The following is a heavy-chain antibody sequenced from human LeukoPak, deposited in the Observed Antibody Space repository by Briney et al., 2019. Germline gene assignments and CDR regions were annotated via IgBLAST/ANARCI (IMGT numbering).Heavy chain of an antibody. D-gene: IGHD5-18*01. V-gene: IGHV1-69*05. J-gene: IGHJ4*02. Sequence: SVKVSCKASGGTFSSYAISWVRQAPGQGLEWMGRIIPIFGTANYAQKFQGRVTITTDESTSTAYMELSSLRSEDTAVYYCASSSLRGYSYGPKVYWGQGTLVTVSS. CDR2: IIPIFGTA. CDR1: GGTFSSYA. CDR3: ASSSLRGYSYGPKVY.